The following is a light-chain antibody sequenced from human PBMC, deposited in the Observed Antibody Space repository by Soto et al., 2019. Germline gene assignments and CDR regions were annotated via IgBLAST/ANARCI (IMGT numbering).Light chain of an antibody. CDR3: QQYNPYSRT. CDR1: QDISSW. CDR2: AAS. Sequence: DIQITQSPSSLSASVGDRVTITCRASQDISSWVAWYQQKPGKAPNLLIYAASSLQSGVPSRFSGSGSGTDFTLTISSLQRDDFAIYYCQQYNPYSRTFGQGTKVDIK. J-gene: IGKJ1*01. V-gene: IGKV1D-16*01.